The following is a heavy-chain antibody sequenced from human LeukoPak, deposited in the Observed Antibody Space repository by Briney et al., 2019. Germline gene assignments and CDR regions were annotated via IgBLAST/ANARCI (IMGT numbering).Heavy chain of an antibody. Sequence: GGSPRLSCAASGFSFSTYAMHWVRQAPGKGLEYVSAISNGGSTYYANSVKGRFIISRDNSKNTLYFQMGSLRDEDTGVYYCARAAITTVTNALDYWGQGTLVTVSS. CDR2: ISNGGST. D-gene: IGHD4-17*01. CDR3: ARAAITTVTNALDY. J-gene: IGHJ4*02. V-gene: IGHV3-64*01. CDR1: GFSFSTYA.